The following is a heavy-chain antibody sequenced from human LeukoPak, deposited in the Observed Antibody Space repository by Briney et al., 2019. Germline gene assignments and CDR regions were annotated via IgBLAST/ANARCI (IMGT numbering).Heavy chain of an antibody. Sequence: GSLRLSCAASGFTFSDYYMSWIRRAPGKGLEWVSYISSSGSTIYYADSVKGRFTISRDNAKNSLYLQMNSLKAEDTAVYYCAKCLGSGYYYYGMDVWGQGTTVTVSS. CDR2: ISSSGSTI. V-gene: IGHV3-11*01. D-gene: IGHD3-22*01. CDR1: GFTFSDYY. CDR3: AKCLGSGYYYYGMDV. J-gene: IGHJ6*02.